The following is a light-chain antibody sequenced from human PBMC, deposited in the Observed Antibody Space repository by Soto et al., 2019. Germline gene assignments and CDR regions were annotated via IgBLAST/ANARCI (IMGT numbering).Light chain of an antibody. J-gene: IGKJ3*01. CDR2: GAS. CDR1: QSISSN. Sequence: EIVMTQSPATLSVSPGERATLSCRASQSISSNLAWYQQKPGQAPRLLIYGASTRATGIPARFSGSGSGTEFTLTISSLQSEDFAVYYCQQYNNWPFTFGPWNKVDVK. V-gene: IGKV3-15*01. CDR3: QQYNNWPFT.